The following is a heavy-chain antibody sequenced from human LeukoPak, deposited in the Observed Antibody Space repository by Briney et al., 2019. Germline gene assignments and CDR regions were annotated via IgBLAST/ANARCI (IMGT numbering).Heavy chain of an antibody. CDR1: GFTFSDYY. J-gene: IGHJ4*02. CDR3: TTPDYYDSSGYYYYFDY. CDR2: IKSKTDGGTT. V-gene: IGHV3-15*01. D-gene: IGHD3-22*01. Sequence: PGGSLRLSCAASGFTFSDYYMSWIRQAPGKGLEWVGRIKSKTDGGTTDYAAPVKGRFTISRDDSKNTLYLQMNSLKTEDTAVYYCTTPDYYDSSGYYYYFDYWGQGTLVTVSS.